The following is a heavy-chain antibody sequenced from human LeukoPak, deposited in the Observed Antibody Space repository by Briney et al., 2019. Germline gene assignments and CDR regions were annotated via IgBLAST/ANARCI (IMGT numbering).Heavy chain of an antibody. V-gene: IGHV3-64*01. CDR3: TRDIGRLRGDAFDF. Sequence: PGGSLRLSCTASGFTFSTYATHWVRQAPGKGLEYVSGISGNGRSTFYGSSVKGSFTVSRDNSKDTLYLQMGSLRVEDMAVYYCTRDIGRLRGDAFDFWGQGTMVTVSS. J-gene: IGHJ3*01. D-gene: IGHD2-15*01. CDR2: ISGNGRST. CDR1: GFTFSTYA.